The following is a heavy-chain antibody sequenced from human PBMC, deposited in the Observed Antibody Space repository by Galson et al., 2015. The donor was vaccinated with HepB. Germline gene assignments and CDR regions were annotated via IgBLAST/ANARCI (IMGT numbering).Heavy chain of an antibody. J-gene: IGHJ6*03. Sequence: SLRLSCAASGFTFSSYWMSWVRQAPGKGLEWVANIKQDGSEKYYVDSVKGRFTISRDNAKNSLYLQMNSLRAEDTAVYYCARGQGWNYGFRYYYMDVWGKGTTVTVSS. V-gene: IGHV3-7*04. CDR3: ARGQGWNYGFRYYYMDV. D-gene: IGHD1-7*01. CDR2: IKQDGSEK. CDR1: GFTFSSYW.